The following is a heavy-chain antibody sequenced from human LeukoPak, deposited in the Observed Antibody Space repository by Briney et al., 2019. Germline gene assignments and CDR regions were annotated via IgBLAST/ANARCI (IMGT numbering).Heavy chain of an antibody. V-gene: IGHV4-59*04. J-gene: IGHJ5*02. D-gene: IGHD3-22*01. CDR1: GGSISSYY. Sequence: PSETLSLTCTVSGGSISSYYWSWIRQPPGKGLEWIGNIRYTGSTFYKSSLKSRLTISVDTSKNQFSLKLSSVTAADTAVYYCARHRTYDSTDPWGQGILVTVSS. CDR3: ARHRTYDSTDP. CDR2: IRYTGST.